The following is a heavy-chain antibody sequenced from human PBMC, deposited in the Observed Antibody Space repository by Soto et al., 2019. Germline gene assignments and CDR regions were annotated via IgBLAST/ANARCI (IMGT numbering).Heavy chain of an antibody. CDR2: ILYDGSNK. J-gene: IGHJ2*01. V-gene: IGHV3-30-3*01. CDR3: VRVPSGYDFRYFDL. CDR1: GFTFSSHR. D-gene: IGHD5-12*01. Sequence: WGALLVSCASSGFTFSSHRMHWVRQAPGKGQEWVAIILYDGSNKYHADSVKGRFTISRDNSKNTLYLQMNSLRVEDTAVYYCVRVPSGYDFRYFDLWGRGTLVTVSS.